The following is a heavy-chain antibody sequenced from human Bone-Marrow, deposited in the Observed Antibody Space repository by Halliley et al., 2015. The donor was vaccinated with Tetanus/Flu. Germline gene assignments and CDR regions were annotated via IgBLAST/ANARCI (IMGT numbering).Heavy chain of an antibody. V-gene: IGHV2-70*20. D-gene: IGHD1-26*01. CDR2: IDWDYKK. J-gene: IGHJ2*01. CDR3: ARVKYRGVSGWRFHL. Sequence: LVKPSQTLTLTCTFSGFSLTTGGMSVSWVRRPPGKALEWLALIDWDYKKYYRTSLKTRLTISKDTSKNQVVLKVTNMDPVDTGTYFCARVKYRGVSGWRFHLWGRGALVSFS. CDR1: GFSLTTGGMS.